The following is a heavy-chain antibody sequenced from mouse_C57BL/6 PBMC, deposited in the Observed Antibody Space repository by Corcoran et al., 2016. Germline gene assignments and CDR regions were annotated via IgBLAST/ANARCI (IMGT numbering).Heavy chain of an antibody. CDR2: INPNNGGT. CDR1: GYTFTDYY. J-gene: IGHJ2*01. CDR3: ARTLTLFDY. V-gene: IGHV1-26*01. Sequence: EVQLQQSGPELVKPGASVKISCKASGYTFTDYYMNWVKQSHGKSLEWIGDINPNNGGTSYNQKFKGKATLTVDKSSSTAYMELRSLTSEDSAVYFCARTLTLFDYWGQGTTLTVSS. D-gene: IGHD4-1*01.